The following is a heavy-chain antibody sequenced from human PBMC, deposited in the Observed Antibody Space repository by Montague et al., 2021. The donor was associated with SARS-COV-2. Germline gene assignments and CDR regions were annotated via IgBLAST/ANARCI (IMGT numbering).Heavy chain of an antibody. CDR2: TYYRSKWYN. CDR3: ARIPVGSKYHFDF. J-gene: IGHJ4*02. CDR1: GDSVSSNIAT. V-gene: IGHV6-1*01. D-gene: IGHD4-11*01. Sequence: CAISGDSVSSNIATWNWIRQSPSRGLEWLGRTYYRSKWYNDYAESVKSRITIDPDTSKHQFSLHPNSVTPEDTAVYYCARIPVGSKYHFDFWGQGTLVTVSS.